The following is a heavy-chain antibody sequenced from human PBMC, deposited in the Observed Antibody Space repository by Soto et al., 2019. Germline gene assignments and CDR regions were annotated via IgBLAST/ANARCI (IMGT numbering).Heavy chain of an antibody. CDR2: ISSSSSYT. CDR1: GFTFSDYY. D-gene: IGHD1-7*01. Sequence: GGSLRLSCAASGFTFSDYYMSWIRQAPGKGLEWVSYISSSSSYTNYADSVKGRFTISRDNAKNSLYLQMNSLRAEDTAVYYCARGVSITGTTIGWFDPWGQGTLVTVSS. J-gene: IGHJ5*02. CDR3: ARGVSITGTTIGWFDP. V-gene: IGHV3-11*06.